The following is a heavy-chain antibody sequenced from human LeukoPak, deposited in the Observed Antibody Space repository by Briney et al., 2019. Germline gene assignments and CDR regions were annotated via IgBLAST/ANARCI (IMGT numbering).Heavy chain of an antibody. CDR1: GYSFIHYR. J-gene: IGHJ4*02. Sequence: GASVKVSCKASGYSFIHYRLHWVRQAHGQGLEWMGWVNPDSGDTNYHQKFQGRVTMTRDKSINTVYMELSRLTSDDTAVYYCARENWYSDYWGQGTLVTVSS. D-gene: IGHD1-1*01. CDR2: VNPDSGDT. CDR3: ARENWYSDY. V-gene: IGHV1-2*02.